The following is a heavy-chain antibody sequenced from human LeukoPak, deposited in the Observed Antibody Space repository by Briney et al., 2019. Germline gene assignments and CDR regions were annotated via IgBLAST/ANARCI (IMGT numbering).Heavy chain of an antibody. CDR1: GGSISSGGYY. CDR2: IYYSGST. Sequence: PSETLSLTCTVSGGSISSGGYYWSWIRQHPGKGLEWIGYIYYSGSTYYNPSLKSRVTISVDTSKNQFPLKLSSVTAADTAVYYCARDHSSSWAAYYYYGMDVWGQGTTVTVSS. CDR3: ARDHSSSWAAYYYYGMDV. D-gene: IGHD6-13*01. J-gene: IGHJ6*02. V-gene: IGHV4-31*03.